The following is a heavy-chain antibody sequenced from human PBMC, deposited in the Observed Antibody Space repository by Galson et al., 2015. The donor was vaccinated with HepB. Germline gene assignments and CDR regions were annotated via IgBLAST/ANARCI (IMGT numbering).Heavy chain of an antibody. CDR3: AKGDLGGRSWFFDL. CDR1: GFTFSGHD. J-gene: IGHJ2*01. CDR2: ISKDGSGT. Sequence: SLRLSCAATGFTFSGHDMTWVRQAPGEGLEWVSSISKDGSGTTYAGSVKGRMTISRDNSKNTLFLQMNSLRAEDTAVYYCAKGDLGGRSWFFDLWGRGTLVTVSS. V-gene: IGHV3-23*01. D-gene: IGHD2-15*01.